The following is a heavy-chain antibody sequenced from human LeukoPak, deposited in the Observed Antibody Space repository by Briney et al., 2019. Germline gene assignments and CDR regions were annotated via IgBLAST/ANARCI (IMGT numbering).Heavy chain of an antibody. CDR1: GGSTSSGGYY. Sequence: SQTLSLTCTVSGGSTSSGGYYWSWIRQHPGKGLEWIGYIYYSGSTYYNPSLKSRVTISVDTSKNQFSLKLSSVTAADTAVYYCARDRIVVVPAAIKAVSGPLRYYYYYGMDVWGKGTTVTVSS. CDR2: IYYSGST. CDR3: ARDRIVVVPAAIKAVSGPLRYYYYYGMDV. J-gene: IGHJ6*04. D-gene: IGHD2-2*01. V-gene: IGHV4-31*03.